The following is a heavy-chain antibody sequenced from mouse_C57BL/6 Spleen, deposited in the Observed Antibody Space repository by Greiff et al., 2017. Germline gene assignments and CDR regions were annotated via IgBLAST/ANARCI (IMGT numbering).Heavy chain of an antibody. V-gene: IGHV1-42*01. CDR2: INPSTGGT. CDR3: ARSDYYGSSYNWYFDV. J-gene: IGHJ1*03. Sequence: EVKLMESGPELVKPGASVKISCKASGYSFTGYYMNWVKQSPEKSLEWIGEINPSTGGTTYNQKFKAKATLTVDKSSSTAYMQLKSLTSEDSAVYYCARSDYYGSSYNWYFDVWGTGTTVTVSS. D-gene: IGHD1-1*01. CDR1: GYSFTGYY.